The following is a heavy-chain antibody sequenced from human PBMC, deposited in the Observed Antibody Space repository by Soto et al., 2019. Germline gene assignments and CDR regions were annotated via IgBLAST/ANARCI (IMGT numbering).Heavy chain of an antibody. D-gene: IGHD6-13*01. Sequence: QVQLQESGPGLVEPSQTLSLTCTVSGGSISSGGYYWSWIRQHPGKGLEWIGYIYYSGSTYYKPSLKSRVTTSADSSKVQFALKLSSVSAADTAVYYCASGGIATAAPPRYWGQGTLVTVSS. CDR2: IYYSGST. V-gene: IGHV4-31*03. J-gene: IGHJ4*02. CDR1: GGSISSGGYY. CDR3: ASGGIATAAPPRY.